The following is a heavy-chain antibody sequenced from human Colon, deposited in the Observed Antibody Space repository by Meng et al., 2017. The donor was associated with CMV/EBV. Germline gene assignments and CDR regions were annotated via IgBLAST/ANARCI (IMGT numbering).Heavy chain of an antibody. CDR1: GGSISSYY. V-gene: IGHV4-4*07. J-gene: IGHJ4*02. CDR3: ARAQYTYGYWIFDY. Sequence: QGQRQESGPGLVKPSDTRSLTCTVSGGSISSYYWSWIRQPAGKGLEWIGRIYPSGFPKYKPSLESRVTMSADTSKNQISLKLTSVTAADTAVYYCARAQYTYGYWIFDYWGQGTLVTVSS. CDR2: IYPSGFP. D-gene: IGHD5-18*01.